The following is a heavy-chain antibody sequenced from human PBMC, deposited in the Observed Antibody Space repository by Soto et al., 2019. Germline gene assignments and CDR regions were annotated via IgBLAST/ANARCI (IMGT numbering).Heavy chain of an antibody. Sequence: GGSLRLSCAASGFTFSSYAMSWVRQAPGKGLEWVSAISGSGGSTYYADSVKGRFTISRDNSKNTLYLQMNSLRAEDTAVYYCAKCPFGVVTAEDYYYYYGMDVWGQGTTVTVSS. V-gene: IGHV3-23*01. D-gene: IGHD3-3*01. CDR2: ISGSGGST. CDR1: GFTFSSYA. J-gene: IGHJ6*02. CDR3: AKCPFGVVTAEDYYYYYGMDV.